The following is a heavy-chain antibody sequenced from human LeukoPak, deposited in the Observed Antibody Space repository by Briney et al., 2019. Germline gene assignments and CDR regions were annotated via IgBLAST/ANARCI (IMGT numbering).Heavy chain of an antibody. D-gene: IGHD3-22*01. V-gene: IGHV4-61*02. CDR1: GGSISSGSYY. J-gene: IGHJ4*02. CDR2: IYTSGST. CDR3: ARYGYDSSGYHFDY. Sequence: PSETLSLTCTVSGGSISSGSYYWRWIRQPAGKGLEWIGRIYTSGSTNYNPSLKSRVTISVDTSKNQFSLKLSSVTAADTAVYYCARYGYDSSGYHFDYWGQGTLVTVSS.